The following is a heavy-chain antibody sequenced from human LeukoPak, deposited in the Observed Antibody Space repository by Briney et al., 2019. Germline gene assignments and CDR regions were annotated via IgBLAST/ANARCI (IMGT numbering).Heavy chain of an antibody. Sequence: PGGSLRLSCAASGFTFSAFWMHWVRQAPGKGLVWVSRINSDDSRTTYADSVKGRFTISRDNAKNTLYLQMNSLRAEDTAVYYCARDTLLSGQFDYWGQGTLVTVSS. D-gene: IGHD3-10*01. CDR1: GFTFSAFW. J-gene: IGHJ4*02. CDR3: ARDTLLSGQFDY. CDR2: INSDDSRT. V-gene: IGHV3-74*01.